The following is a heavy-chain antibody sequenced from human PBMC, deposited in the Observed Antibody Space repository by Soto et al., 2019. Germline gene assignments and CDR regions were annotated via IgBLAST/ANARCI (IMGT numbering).Heavy chain of an antibody. D-gene: IGHD5-12*01. CDR2: IYWDDDK. CDR3: AHVYGGYDNFAY. CDR1: GFSLSTSGVG. V-gene: IGHV2-5*02. Sequence: QITLKESGPTLVKPTQTLTLTCTFSGFSLSTSGVGVGWIRQPPGKALEWLALIYWDDDKRYSPSLKSRLTITKDTAKNQVALTMTNMDPVDTATYYCAHVYGGYDNFAYWGQGTLVTVSS. J-gene: IGHJ4*02.